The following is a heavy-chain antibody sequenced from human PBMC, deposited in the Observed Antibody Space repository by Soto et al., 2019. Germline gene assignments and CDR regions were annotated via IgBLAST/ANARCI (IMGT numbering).Heavy chain of an antibody. Sequence: EVQLVESGGGLVQPGGSLRLSCAASGFTFSSYWMHWVRQAPGKGLVWVSRINSDGSSTSYADSAKGRFTISRDNAKNTLYLQINSLRAEDTAVYYCARGVYYYDSSVYYVNYWGQGTLGTVSS. CDR2: INSDGSST. V-gene: IGHV3-74*01. CDR1: GFTFSSYW. J-gene: IGHJ4*02. CDR3: ARGVYYYDSSVYYVNY. D-gene: IGHD3-22*01.